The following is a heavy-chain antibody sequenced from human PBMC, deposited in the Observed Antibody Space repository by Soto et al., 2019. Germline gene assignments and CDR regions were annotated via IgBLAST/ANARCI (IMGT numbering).Heavy chain of an antibody. CDR2: IYYSGST. CDR3: ASSRSRSGWYLVTSYYFDY. J-gene: IGHJ4*02. D-gene: IGHD6-19*01. CDR1: GGSISSSSYY. Sequence: ETLSLTCTVSGGSISSSSYYWGWIRQPPGKGLEWIGSIYYSGSTYYNPSLKSRVTISVDTSKNQFSLKLSSVTAADTAVYYCASSRSRSGWYLVTSYYFDYWGQGTLVTVSS. V-gene: IGHV4-39*01.